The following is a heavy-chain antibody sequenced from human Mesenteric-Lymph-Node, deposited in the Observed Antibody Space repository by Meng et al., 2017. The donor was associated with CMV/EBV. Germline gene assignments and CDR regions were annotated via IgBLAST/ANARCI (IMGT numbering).Heavy chain of an antibody. V-gene: IGHV3-23*03. J-gene: IGHJ4*02. CDR1: GVTFSSYA. CDR2: IYSGGSST. Sequence: CADSGVTFSSYAMSWVRQAPGKGLEWVLVIYSGGSSTYYADSVKGRFTISRDNSKNTLYLQMNSLRAEDTAVYYCARASWYSNYNDYWGQGTLVTVSS. D-gene: IGHD4-11*01. CDR3: ARASWYSNYNDY.